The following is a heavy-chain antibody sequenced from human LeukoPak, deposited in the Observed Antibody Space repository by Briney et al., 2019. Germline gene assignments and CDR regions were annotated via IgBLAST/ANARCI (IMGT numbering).Heavy chain of an antibody. CDR3: AKDTLLQLRGIDY. CDR1: GFTFSSYS. CDR2: ISSSSGYI. V-gene: IGHV3-21*01. D-gene: IGHD3-16*01. Sequence: PGGSLRLSCAASGFTFSSYSMNWVRQAPGKGLEWVSSISSSSGYIYYADSVKGRFTISRGNSKNTLYLQMNSLRAEDTAVYYCAKDTLLQLRGIDYWGQGTLVTVSS. J-gene: IGHJ4*02.